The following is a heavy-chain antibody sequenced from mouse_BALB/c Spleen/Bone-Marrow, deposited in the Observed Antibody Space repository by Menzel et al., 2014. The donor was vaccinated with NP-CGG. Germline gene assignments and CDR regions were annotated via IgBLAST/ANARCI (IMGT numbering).Heavy chain of an antibody. Sequence: EVQVVESGGGLVKPGGSLKLSCAASGFTFSSYTMSWVRQTPEKRLEWVATITSVGVYTYYPDSVKGRFTISRDNAKNTLYLQVSSLKSEDTAMYYCTRDLYDGYSYYAMDYWGQGTSVTVSS. D-gene: IGHD2-3*01. CDR2: ITSVGVYT. CDR1: GFTFSSYT. CDR3: TRDLYDGYSYYAMDY. V-gene: IGHV5-6-4*01. J-gene: IGHJ4*01.